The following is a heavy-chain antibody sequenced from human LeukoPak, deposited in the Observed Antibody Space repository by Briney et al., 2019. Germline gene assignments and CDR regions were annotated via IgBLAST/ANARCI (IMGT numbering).Heavy chain of an antibody. J-gene: IGHJ6*02. D-gene: IGHD3-10*01. CDR3: AVGTMGRYYYYGMDV. V-gene: IGHV1-58*02. CDR1: GFTFTSSA. Sequence: SVKVSCKASGFTFTSSAMQWVRQARGQRLEWIGWIVVGSGNTNYAQKFQERVTITRDMSTSTAYMELSSLRSEDTAVYYCAVGTMGRYYYYGMDVWGQGTTVTVSS. CDR2: IVVGSGNT.